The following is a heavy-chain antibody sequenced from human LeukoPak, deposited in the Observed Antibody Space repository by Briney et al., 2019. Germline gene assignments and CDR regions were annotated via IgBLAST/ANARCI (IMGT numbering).Heavy chain of an antibody. CDR2: VWYDGSEK. Sequence: GRSLRLSCAASGFTFSSYGIHWVRQAPGKGLEWVAVVWYDGSEKYYADSVKGRFTISRDNSKNTLYLQMNSLRAEDTAIYYCARDRGDPDYYFDQWGQGTLVTVSP. J-gene: IGHJ4*02. CDR3: ARDRGDPDYYFDQ. V-gene: IGHV3-33*01. D-gene: IGHD7-27*01. CDR1: GFTFSSYG.